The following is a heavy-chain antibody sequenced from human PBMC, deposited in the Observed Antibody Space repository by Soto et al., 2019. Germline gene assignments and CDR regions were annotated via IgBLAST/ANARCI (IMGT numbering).Heavy chain of an antibody. V-gene: IGHV3-23*01. CDR3: AKKDGTDGYFDAFDI. CDR1: GFTFSNYA. D-gene: IGHD3-22*01. Sequence: GGSLRLSCAVSGFTFSNYAMSWVRQAPGRGLDWVSAISGSGASTYNADSVKCRFTISRDNSKNTLYLQMNSLRAEDTALYYCAKKDGTDGYFDAFDIWGQGTMVTVSS. J-gene: IGHJ3*02. CDR2: ISGSGAST.